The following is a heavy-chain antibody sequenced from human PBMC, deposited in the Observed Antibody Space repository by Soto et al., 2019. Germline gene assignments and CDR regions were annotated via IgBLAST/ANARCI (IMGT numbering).Heavy chain of an antibody. Sequence: EVQLLVSGGGLVQPGGSLRLSCAASGFTFSSYAMRWVRQAPVKGLEWVSAISGSGGSTYYADSVKGRFTISRDNSKYTLYLQMNSMRAEVTAVDDCARRGSGTIYDYWGQGTLVTVSP. CDR2: ISGSGGST. J-gene: IGHJ4*02. D-gene: IGHD1-26*01. CDR1: GFTFSSYA. CDR3: ARRGSGTIYDY. V-gene: IGHV3-23*01.